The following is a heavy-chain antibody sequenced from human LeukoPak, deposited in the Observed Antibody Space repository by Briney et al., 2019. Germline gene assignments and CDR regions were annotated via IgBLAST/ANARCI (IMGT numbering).Heavy chain of an antibody. Sequence: ASVKVSCKASGYTFTSYDINWVRQATGQGLEWMGWMNPNSGNTGYAQKFQGRVTITRNTSISTAYMELSSLRSEDTAVYYCARGGYCSSTSCGGYNWFDPWGQGTLVTVSS. CDR2: MNPNSGNT. CDR3: ARGGYCSSTSCGGYNWFDP. V-gene: IGHV1-8*03. D-gene: IGHD2-2*01. J-gene: IGHJ5*02. CDR1: GYTFTSYD.